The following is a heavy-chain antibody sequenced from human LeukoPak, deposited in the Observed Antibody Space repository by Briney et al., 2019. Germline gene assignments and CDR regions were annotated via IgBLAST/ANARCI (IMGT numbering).Heavy chain of an antibody. Sequence: GGSLRLSCAVSGFAFGSEVMSWVRQSPARGLEWVASISPGGGTTYYADYVKGRFTISRDNSKNSPFVQMNSLRAEDTAVYYCARSPYGDYVFDYWGQGTLVTVSS. CDR1: GFAFGSEV. V-gene: IGHV3-23*01. CDR2: ISPGGGTT. CDR3: ARSPYGDYVFDY. J-gene: IGHJ4*02. D-gene: IGHD4-17*01.